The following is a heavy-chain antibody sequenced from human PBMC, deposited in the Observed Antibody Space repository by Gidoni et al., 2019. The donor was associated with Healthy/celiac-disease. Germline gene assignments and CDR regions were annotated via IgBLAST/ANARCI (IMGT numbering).Heavy chain of an antibody. J-gene: IGHJ4*02. V-gene: IGHV3-23*01. CDR1: GFTYSSYA. CDR2: VSGSGGST. D-gene: IGHD5-18*01. CDR3: AKGGIQLWLRARLGYFDY. Sequence: EVQLLESGGGLVQPGGSLRLSCAASGFTYSSYAMGWVRQAPGKGLEWVSAVSGSGGSTYDADSVKGRFTISRDNSKNTLYLQMNSLRAEDTAVYYCAKGGIQLWLRARLGYFDYWGQGTLVTVSS.